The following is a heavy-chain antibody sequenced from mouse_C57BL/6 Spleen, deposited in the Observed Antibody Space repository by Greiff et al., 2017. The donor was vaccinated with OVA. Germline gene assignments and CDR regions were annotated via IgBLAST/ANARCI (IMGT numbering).Heavy chain of an antibody. V-gene: IGHV2-2*01. Sequence: VQLVESGPGLVQPSQSLSITCTVSGFSLTSYGVHWVRQSPGKGLEWLGVIWSGGSTDYNAAFISRLSISKDNSKSQVFFKMNSLQADDTGVYYYAVLTGYFDYWGQGTTLTVSS. CDR3: AVLTGYFDY. D-gene: IGHD4-1*01. CDR1: GFSLTSYG. J-gene: IGHJ2*01. CDR2: IWSGGST.